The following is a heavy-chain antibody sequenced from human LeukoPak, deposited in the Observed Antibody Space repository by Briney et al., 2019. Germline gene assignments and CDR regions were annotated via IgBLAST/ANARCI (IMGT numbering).Heavy chain of an antibody. CDR3: ARWNSGSYYDY. D-gene: IGHD1-26*01. Sequence: SETLSLTYTVSGGSISSYYWSWIRQPPGKGLEWIGYIYYSGSTNYNPSLKSRVTISVDTSKNQFSLKLSSVTAADTAVYYCARWNSGSYYDYWGQGTLVTVSS. CDR2: IYYSGST. J-gene: IGHJ4*02. CDR1: GGSISSYY. V-gene: IGHV4-59*08.